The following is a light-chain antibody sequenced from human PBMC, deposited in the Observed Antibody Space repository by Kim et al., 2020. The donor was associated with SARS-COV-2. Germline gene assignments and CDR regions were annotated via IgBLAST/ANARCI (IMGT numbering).Light chain of an antibody. CDR3: QAWDSSTFWV. CDR2: QDT. J-gene: IGLJ3*02. Sequence: SYELTQPPSVSVSPGQTASITCSGDKLGDKYACWYQQKPGQSPVLVIYQDTKRPSGIPERFSGSNSGNTATLTISGTQAMEEADYYCQAWDSSTFWVFGGGTQLTVL. V-gene: IGLV3-1*01. CDR1: KLGDKY.